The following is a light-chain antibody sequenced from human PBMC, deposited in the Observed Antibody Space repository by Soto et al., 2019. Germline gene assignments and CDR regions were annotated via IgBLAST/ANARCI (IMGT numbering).Light chain of an antibody. V-gene: IGKV3D-11*01. CDR3: QQRSNWL. CDR2: DAS. Sequence: EIVLTQSPATLSLSPGERATLSCRASQGVSSYLAWYQQKPGQAPRLLIYDASNRATGIPARFSGSGPGTDFTLTISSLEPEDFAVYYCQQRSNWLLGPGTKVDI. CDR1: QGVSSY. J-gene: IGKJ3*01.